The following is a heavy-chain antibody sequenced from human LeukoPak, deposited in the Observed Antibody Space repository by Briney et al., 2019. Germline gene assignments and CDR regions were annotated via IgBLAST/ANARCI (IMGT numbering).Heavy chain of an antibody. Sequence: PGGSLRLSCAASGFTFSSYGMNWVRQAPGKGLEWVSYISSSGSTICYADSAKGRFTISRDNAKNSLYLQMNSLRAEDTAVYYCARMNDFWSGYYTYYFDYWGQGTLVTVSS. D-gene: IGHD3-3*01. J-gene: IGHJ4*02. V-gene: IGHV3-48*04. CDR1: GFTFSSYG. CDR2: ISSSGSTI. CDR3: ARMNDFWSGYYTYYFDY.